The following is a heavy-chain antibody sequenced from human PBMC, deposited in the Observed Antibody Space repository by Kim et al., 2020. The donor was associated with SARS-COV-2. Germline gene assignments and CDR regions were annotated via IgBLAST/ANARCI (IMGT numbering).Heavy chain of an antibody. CDR1: GGSFSGYY. CDR2: INHSGST. CDR3: ARGVRVGSGSYPDRTNWFDP. J-gene: IGHJ5*02. D-gene: IGHD3-10*01. Sequence: SETLSLTCAVYGGSFSGYYWSWIRQPPGKGLEWIGEINHSGSTNYNPSLKSRVTISVDTSKNQFSLKLSSVTAADTAVYYCARGVRVGSGSYPDRTNWFDPWGQGTLVTVSS. V-gene: IGHV4-34*01.